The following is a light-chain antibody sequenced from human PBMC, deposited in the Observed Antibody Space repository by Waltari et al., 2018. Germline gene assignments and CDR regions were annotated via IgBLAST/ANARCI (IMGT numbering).Light chain of an antibody. CDR2: DVI. CDR3: KSYTSGLTYV. V-gene: IGLV2-14*03. J-gene: IGLJ1*01. Sequence: QSALTQPAPVSGSPGQSITIPRTRTTSDVRPFKHVSWHQKLPGRAPKVMIFDVINRPSGISNRFSGSKSGNTASLTISGLQAEDEADYYCKSYTSGLTYVFGTGTKVTVL. CDR1: TSDVRPFKH.